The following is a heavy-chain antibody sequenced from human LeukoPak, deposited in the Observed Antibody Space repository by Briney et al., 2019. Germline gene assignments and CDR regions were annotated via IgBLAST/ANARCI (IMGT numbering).Heavy chain of an antibody. Sequence: SQTLSLTCAISGDSASSYSAAWNWIRQSPSRGLEWLGRTYYRSKWYYDYAVSVKSRITINPDTSKNQFSLQLNSVTPEDAAVYYCARAGYNWNDRQYNWFDPWGQGTLVTVSS. CDR1: GDSASSYSAA. D-gene: IGHD1-20*01. CDR2: TYYRSKWYY. J-gene: IGHJ5*02. CDR3: ARAGYNWNDRQYNWFDP. V-gene: IGHV6-1*01.